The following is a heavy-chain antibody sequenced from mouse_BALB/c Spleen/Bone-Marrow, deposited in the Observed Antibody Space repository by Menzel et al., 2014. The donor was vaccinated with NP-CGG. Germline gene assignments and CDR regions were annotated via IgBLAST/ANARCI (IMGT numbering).Heavy chain of an antibody. CDR1: GYTFTDYV. CDR2: IYPGSGST. D-gene: IGHD3-1*01. V-gene: IGHV1-77*01. CDR3: ARGLGLPFYAMDY. Sequence: VNVVESGPELVKPGASVKMSCKASGYTFTDYVISWVKQRTGQGLEWIGEIYPGSGSTYYNEKFKGKATLTADKSPNTAYMQLSSLTSEDSAVYFCARGLGLPFYAMDYWGQGTSVTVSS. J-gene: IGHJ4*01.